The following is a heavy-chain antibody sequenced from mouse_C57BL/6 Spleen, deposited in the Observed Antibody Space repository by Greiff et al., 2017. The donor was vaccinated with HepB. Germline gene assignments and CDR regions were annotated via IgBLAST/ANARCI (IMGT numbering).Heavy chain of an antibody. CDR3: ARSKGIITTVYGVFDY. CDR1: GYAFRSSW. D-gene: IGHD1-1*01. J-gene: IGHJ2*01. Sequence: QVQLQQSGPELVKPGASVKISCKASGYAFRSSWMNWVKQRPGKGLEWIGRIYPGDGDTNYNGKFKGKATLTADKSSSTAYMPLSSLTSEDSAVYFCARSKGIITTVYGVFDYWGQGTTLTVSS. V-gene: IGHV1-82*01. CDR2: IYPGDGDT.